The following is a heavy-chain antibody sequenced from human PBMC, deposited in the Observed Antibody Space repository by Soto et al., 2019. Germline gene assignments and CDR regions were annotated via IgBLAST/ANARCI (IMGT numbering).Heavy chain of an antibody. J-gene: IGHJ4*02. CDR3: AREKMGYSYGLVDY. D-gene: IGHD5-18*01. V-gene: IGHV1-18*04. CDR2: ISAYNGNT. Sequence: ASVKVSGKASGYTFTSYGISWVRQAPGQGLEWMGWISAYNGNTNYAQKLQGRVTMTTDTSTSTAYMELRSLRSDDTAVYYCAREKMGYSYGLVDYWGQGTLVTVSS. CDR1: GYTFTSYG.